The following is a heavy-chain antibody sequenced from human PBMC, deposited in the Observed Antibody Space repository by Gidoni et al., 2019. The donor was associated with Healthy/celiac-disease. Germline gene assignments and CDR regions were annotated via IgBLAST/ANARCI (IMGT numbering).Heavy chain of an antibody. CDR3: AKGDSSSLYYYYGMDV. CDR2: ISYDGSNK. V-gene: IGHV3-30*18. D-gene: IGHD6-6*01. Sequence: APGKGLEWVAVISYDGSNKYYADSVKGRFTISRDNSKNTLYLQMNSLRAEDTAVYYCAKGDSSSLYYYYGMDVWGQGTTVTVSS. J-gene: IGHJ6*02.